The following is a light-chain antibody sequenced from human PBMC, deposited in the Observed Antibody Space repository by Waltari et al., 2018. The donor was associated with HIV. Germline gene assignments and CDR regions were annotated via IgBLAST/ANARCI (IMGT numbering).Light chain of an antibody. J-gene: IGKJ4*01. CDR3: MQALESTLT. V-gene: IGKV2-28*01. CDR1: QSLLNSNGYIY. CDR2: LGS. Sequence: DIVMTQSPLSLSVTTGESASISCRSSQSLLNSNGYIYLYWYLQKSGQSPQLLIYLGSNRASGVPDRFSGSGSATDFTLKISRVEAEDVGIYYCMQALESTLTFGGGTRVEIK.